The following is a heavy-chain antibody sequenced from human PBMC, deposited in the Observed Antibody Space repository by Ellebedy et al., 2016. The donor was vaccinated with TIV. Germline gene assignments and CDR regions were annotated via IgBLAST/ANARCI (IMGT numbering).Heavy chain of an antibody. V-gene: IGHV4-34*01. D-gene: IGHD1-1*01. CDR2: INHSGST. Sequence: SETLSLXXAVYGGSFSGYYWSWIRQPPGKGLEWIGEINHSGSTNYNPSLKSRVTISVDTSKNQFSLKLSSVTAADTAVYYCARGTTGYYFDYWGQGTLVTVSS. CDR3: ARGTTGYYFDY. CDR1: GGSFSGYY. J-gene: IGHJ4*02.